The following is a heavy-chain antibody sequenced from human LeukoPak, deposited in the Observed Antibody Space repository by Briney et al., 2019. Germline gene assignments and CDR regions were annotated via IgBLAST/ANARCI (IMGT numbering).Heavy chain of an antibody. Sequence: ASVTVSFKASVYTYTSYDSHWVGQATGRGREWMGWMNPNSGNTGYAQKFQGRVTMTRNTSISTDYMELSSLRSEDTAVYYCARVVGPLWGHGMDVWGQGTTVTVSS. D-gene: IGHD1-26*01. J-gene: IGHJ6*02. CDR1: VYTYTSYD. CDR3: ARVVGPLWGHGMDV. CDR2: MNPNSGNT. V-gene: IGHV1-8*01.